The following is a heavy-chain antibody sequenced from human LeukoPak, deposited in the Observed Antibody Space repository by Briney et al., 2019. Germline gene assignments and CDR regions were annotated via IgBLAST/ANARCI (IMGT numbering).Heavy chain of an antibody. CDR1: GFTFSKFG. J-gene: IGHJ4*02. V-gene: IGHV3-33*06. CDR3: AKDWSLGYGCLDY. CDR2: VWNDGSKN. Sequence: GGSLRLSCAASGFTFSKFGMHWVRQTPGKGLEWVALVWNDGSKNYYADSVKGRFTISRDNSKYTLYLLLNSLRAEDTAVYYCAKDWSLGYGCLDYWGQGTLVTVSS. D-gene: IGHD5-12*01.